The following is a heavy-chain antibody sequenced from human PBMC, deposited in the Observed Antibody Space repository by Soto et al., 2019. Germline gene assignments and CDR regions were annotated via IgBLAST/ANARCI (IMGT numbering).Heavy chain of an antibody. CDR3: ARAQTKWLRDASDI. D-gene: IGHD2-8*01. CDR2: ISPYNGDT. CDR1: GYTFVSFG. J-gene: IGHJ3*02. V-gene: IGHV1-18*01. Sequence: QVQLVQSGAEVKKPGASVKVSCKASGYTFVSFGINWVRQAPGQGLEWLGRISPYNGDTSYAEKFRGRVAMTTDTSSSTVYLELRSLRSDDTSVYYCARAQTKWLRDASDIWGQGSMVTVSS.